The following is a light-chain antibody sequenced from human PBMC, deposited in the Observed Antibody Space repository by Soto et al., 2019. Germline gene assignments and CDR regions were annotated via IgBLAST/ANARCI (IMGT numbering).Light chain of an antibody. Sequence: DIQMTQSPSTLSASVGDRVTNTCRASQSISSWLAWYQQKPGKAPKLLIYKASSLESGVPSRFSGSGSGTEFTLTISSLQPDDFATYYCQQYNSYVTVGGGTKVEIK. V-gene: IGKV1-5*03. CDR2: KAS. CDR3: QQYNSYVT. CDR1: QSISSW. J-gene: IGKJ4*01.